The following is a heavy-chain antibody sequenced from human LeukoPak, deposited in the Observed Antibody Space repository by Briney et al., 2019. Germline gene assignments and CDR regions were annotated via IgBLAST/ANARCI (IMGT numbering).Heavy chain of an antibody. Sequence: SETLTLSCTVSGGSISNYYWTWIRQPPGKGLECIGYVYYTGRTYYNPSLKSRVTISVDTSKNQFSLKLNSVTAADTAVYYCARDSSTVTTRHFDYWGQGTLVTVSS. CDR2: VYYTGRT. J-gene: IGHJ4*02. V-gene: IGHV4-59*01. D-gene: IGHD4-17*01. CDR1: GGSISNYY. CDR3: ARDSSTVTTRHFDY.